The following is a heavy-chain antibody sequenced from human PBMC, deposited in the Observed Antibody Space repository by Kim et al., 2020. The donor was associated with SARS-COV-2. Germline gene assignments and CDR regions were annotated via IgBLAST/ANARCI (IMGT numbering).Heavy chain of an antibody. V-gene: IGHV3-11*06. Sequence: GRFTISGDNAKNSLYLQMNSLRAEDTAVYYCARDRDVGYDFWSPTPIWFDPWGQGTLVTVSS. D-gene: IGHD3-3*01. J-gene: IGHJ5*02. CDR3: ARDRDVGYDFWSPTPIWFDP.